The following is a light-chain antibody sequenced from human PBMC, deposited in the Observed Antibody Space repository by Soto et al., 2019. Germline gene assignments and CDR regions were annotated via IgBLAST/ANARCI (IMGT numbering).Light chain of an antibody. J-gene: IGKJ5*01. CDR3: QQFNSYPIT. Sequence: DIQMTQSPSSLSASVGDRVTITCRARQNINSYLNWYQQKPGKAPKLLIYAASSLESGVPSRFSGSGSGTEFTLTIGGLQPDDFATYYCQQFNSYPITFGQGTRLEIK. CDR2: AAS. CDR1: QNINSY. V-gene: IGKV1-9*01.